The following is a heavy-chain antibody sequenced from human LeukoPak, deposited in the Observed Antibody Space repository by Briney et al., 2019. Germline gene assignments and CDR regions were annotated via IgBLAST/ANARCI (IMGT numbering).Heavy chain of an antibody. D-gene: IGHD5-24*01. Sequence: VASVKVSCKASGYTFTSNGIRWVRQAPGKGLEWMGWISANSGNTKYAQKMQGRVTMTTETSSSTAYMELRNLRSDDTAVYYCARDKNYRLDYWGQGTLVTVSS. J-gene: IGHJ4*02. CDR1: GYTFTSNG. CDR3: ARDKNYRLDY. CDR2: ISANSGNT. V-gene: IGHV1-18*01.